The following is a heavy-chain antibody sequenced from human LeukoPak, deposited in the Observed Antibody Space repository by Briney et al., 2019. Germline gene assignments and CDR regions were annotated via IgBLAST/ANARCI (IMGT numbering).Heavy chain of an antibody. J-gene: IGHJ1*01. CDR1: GFTFSSYA. V-gene: IGHV3-30-3*01. CDR3: AIAAAVNREYFQH. Sequence: PGGSLRLSCAASGFTFSSYAMHWVRQAPGKGLEWVAVISYDGSNRYYADSVKGRFTISRDNSKNTLYLQMNSLRAEDTAVYYCAIAAAVNREYFQHWGQGTLVTVSS. D-gene: IGHD6-13*01. CDR2: ISYDGSNR.